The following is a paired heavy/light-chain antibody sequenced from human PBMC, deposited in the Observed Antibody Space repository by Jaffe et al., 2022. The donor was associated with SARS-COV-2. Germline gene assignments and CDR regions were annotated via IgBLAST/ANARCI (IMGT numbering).Heavy chain of an antibody. CDR1: GGSFSDYY. J-gene: IGHJ6*03. D-gene: IGHD3-10*01. V-gene: IGHV4-34*01. CDR3: ARGQRSYHGSGSYPIYYYYMDV. Sequence: QVQLQQRGAGLLQPSETLSLICDVYGGSFSDYYWSWIRQSPEKGLEWIGEVNESGVTKYSPSLKSRVTISVDTSKNQFSLKLTSVTAADMAVYFCARGQRSYHGSGSYPIYYYYMDVWGNGTTVTVSS. CDR2: VNESGVT.
Light chain of an antibody. J-gene: IGKJ2*01. CDR3: QQSYRPRPHT. CDR2: AAS. Sequence: DVQLTQSPSSLSASLGDTVNISCRASQYIGNYLNWYHQKPGKAPKLLIFAASSLHSGVPSRFSGSGSETDFILTITSLQPEDLGTYFCQQSYRPRPHTFGQGTKVEIK. CDR1: QYIGNY. V-gene: IGKV1-39*01.